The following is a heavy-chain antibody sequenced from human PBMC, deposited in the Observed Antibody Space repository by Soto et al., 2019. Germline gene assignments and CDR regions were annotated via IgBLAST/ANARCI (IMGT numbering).Heavy chain of an antibody. D-gene: IGHD3-16*01. CDR1: GGSISNYY. Sequence: ETLSLTCNVSGGSISNYYWTWVRQSPEKGLEWIGYMYYNGNINYNPSLKSRVTISIDTSKNQFSLTLKSVTAADTAVYYCASGGNWFDPWGQGVLVTVSS. CDR3: ASGGNWFDP. J-gene: IGHJ5*02. CDR2: MYYNGNI. V-gene: IGHV4-59*01.